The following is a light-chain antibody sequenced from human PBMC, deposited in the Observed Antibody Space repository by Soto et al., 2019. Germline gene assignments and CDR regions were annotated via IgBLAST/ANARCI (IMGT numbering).Light chain of an antibody. CDR2: AAS. Sequence: DIQMTQSQSSVSASVGDRVTITCRASQGISSWLARYQQKPGKAPKLLIYAASSLQSGVPSRFSGSGSGTDFTLTISSLQPEDFATYYCQQANSFPFTFGQGTRLESK. J-gene: IGKJ5*01. CDR3: QQANSFPFT. V-gene: IGKV1D-12*01. CDR1: QGISSW.